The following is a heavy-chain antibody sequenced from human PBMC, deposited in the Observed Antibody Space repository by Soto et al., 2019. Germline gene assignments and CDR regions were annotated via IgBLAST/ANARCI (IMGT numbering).Heavy chain of an antibody. CDR3: AGVPTVYYPNGGYGMDV. CDR1: GFTFSSYA. D-gene: IGHD3-10*01. CDR2: ISYDGSNR. V-gene: IGHV3-30-3*01. J-gene: IGHJ6*02. Sequence: QVQLVESGGGVVQPGRSLRLSCAASGFTFSSYAMHWVRQAPGKGLEWVAVISYDGSNRYYADSVKGRFTISRDNSKNTLYLKMNSRRAEDTAVYYCAGVPTVYYPNGGYGMDVGGQGPRVTVPS.